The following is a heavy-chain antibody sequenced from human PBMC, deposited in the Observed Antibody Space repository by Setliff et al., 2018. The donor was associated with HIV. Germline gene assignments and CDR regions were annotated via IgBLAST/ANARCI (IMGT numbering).Heavy chain of an antibody. V-gene: IGHV4-61*09. CDR1: GASITSGSFY. Sequence: SETLSLTCSVSGASITSGSFYWTWIRKPAGKGLEWIGHTYTNGRLNYNPSLQSRVAISMDTSRNESSLRLSSVTAADTAVYFCARDDMSHWSGFLYESSWFDTWGRGILVTVSS. CDR2: TYTNGRL. D-gene: IGHD3-3*01. J-gene: IGHJ5*02. CDR3: ARDDMSHWSGFLYESSWFDT.